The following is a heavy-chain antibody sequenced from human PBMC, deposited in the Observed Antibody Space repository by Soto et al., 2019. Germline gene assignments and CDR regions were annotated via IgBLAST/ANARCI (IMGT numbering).Heavy chain of an antibody. J-gene: IGHJ4*02. CDR2: INPNSGGT. V-gene: IGHV1-2*02. D-gene: IGHD3-22*01. CDR1: GYTFTGYY. Sequence: GASVKVSCKASGYTFTGYYMHWVRQAPGQGLEWMGWINPNSGGTNYAQKFQGRVTITRDTSISTAYMELSRLRSDDTAVYYCARAPEGSGYYSDYWGQGTLVTVSS. CDR3: ARAPEGSGYYSDY.